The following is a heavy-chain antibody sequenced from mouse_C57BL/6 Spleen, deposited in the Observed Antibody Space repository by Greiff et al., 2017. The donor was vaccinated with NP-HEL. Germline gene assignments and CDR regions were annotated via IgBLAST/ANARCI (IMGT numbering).Heavy chain of an antibody. Sequence: VQLQQPGAELVMPGASVKLSCKASGYTFTSYWMHWVKQRPGQGLEWIGEIDPSDSYTNYNQKFKGKSTLTVDKSSSTAYMQLSSLTSEDSAVYYCARSHYGSSYAMDYWGQGTSVTVSS. V-gene: IGHV1-69*01. CDR1: GYTFTSYW. J-gene: IGHJ4*01. CDR3: ARSHYGSSYAMDY. CDR2: IDPSDSYT. D-gene: IGHD1-1*01.